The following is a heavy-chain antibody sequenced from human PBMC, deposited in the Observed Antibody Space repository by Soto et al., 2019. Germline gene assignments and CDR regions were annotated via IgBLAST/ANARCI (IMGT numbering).Heavy chain of an antibody. CDR2: ISGSDDST. J-gene: IGHJ4*02. CDR3: AKRSGSSTFDY. Sequence: ESGGGLVQPGESLRLSCAASGFTFSSYAMSWVRQAPGKGLEWVSVISGSDDSTYYADSVKGRFTISRDNSKNTLYLQMNSLRAEDTAVYYCAKRSGSSTFDYWGQGTLVTVSS. D-gene: IGHD6-6*01. V-gene: IGHV3-23*01. CDR1: GFTFSSYA.